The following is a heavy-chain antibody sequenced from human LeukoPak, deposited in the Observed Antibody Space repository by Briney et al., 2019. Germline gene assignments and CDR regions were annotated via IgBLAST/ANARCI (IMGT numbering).Heavy chain of an antibody. Sequence: SETLSLTCSVSGDSISSSGYYWGWIRQPPGKGLEWIGSVSYRGGTYYNPSLKTRVTISVDTSKNQFSLRLSSVTAADTAVYFCARGKGDSSSWYHFFDYWGQGTLVTVSS. J-gene: IGHJ4*02. D-gene: IGHD6-13*01. CDR1: GDSISSSGYY. CDR3: ARGKGDSSSWYHFFDY. CDR2: VSYRGGT. V-gene: IGHV4-39*07.